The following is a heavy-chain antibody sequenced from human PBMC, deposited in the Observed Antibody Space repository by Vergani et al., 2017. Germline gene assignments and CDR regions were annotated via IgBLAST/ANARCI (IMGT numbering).Heavy chain of an antibody. Sequence: EVQLVETGGGLIQPGGSLRLSCAASGFTVSSNYMSWVRQAPGKGLEWVSVIYSGGSTYYADSVKGRFTISRDNSKNTLYLQMNSLRAEDTAVYYCAKHLVGATLDFDYWGQGTLVTVSS. CDR3: AKHLVGATLDFDY. CDR1: GFTVSSNY. J-gene: IGHJ4*02. D-gene: IGHD1-26*01. CDR2: IYSGGST. V-gene: IGHV3-53*02.